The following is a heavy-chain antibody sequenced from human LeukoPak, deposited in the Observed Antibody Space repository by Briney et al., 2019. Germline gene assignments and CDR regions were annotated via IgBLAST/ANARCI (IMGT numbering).Heavy chain of an antibody. Sequence: SETLSLTCTVSGGSISSSSYYWGWIRQPPGKGLEWIGSIYYSGSTYYNPPLKSRVTISVDTSKNQFSLKLSSVTAADTAVYYCARAKAEYYYDRSFDPWGQGTLVTVSS. CDR3: ARAKAEYYYDRSFDP. J-gene: IGHJ5*02. D-gene: IGHD3-22*01. V-gene: IGHV4-39*07. CDR2: IYYSGST. CDR1: GGSISSSSYY.